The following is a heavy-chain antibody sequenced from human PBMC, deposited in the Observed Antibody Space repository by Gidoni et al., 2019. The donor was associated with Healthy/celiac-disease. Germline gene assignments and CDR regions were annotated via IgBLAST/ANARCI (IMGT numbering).Heavy chain of an antibody. D-gene: IGHD2-15*01. J-gene: IGHJ6*02. CDR3: ARLSLGSGWYYGMDV. CDR1: GGSISSYY. V-gene: IGHV4-59*08. Sequence: QVQLQESGPGLVKPSETLSLTCTVSGGSISSYYWSWIRQPPGKGLEWIGYIYYSGSTNYNPSLKSRVTISVDTSKNQFSLKLSSVTAADTAVYYCARLSLGSGWYYGMDVWGQGTTVTVSS. CDR2: IYYSGST.